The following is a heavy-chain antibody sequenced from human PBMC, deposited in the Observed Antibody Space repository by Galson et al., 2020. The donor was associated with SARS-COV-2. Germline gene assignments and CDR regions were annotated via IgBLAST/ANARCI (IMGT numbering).Heavy chain of an antibody. CDR3: AKDSRGDSSIFHWLDP. CDR2: MQYDVRVK. CDR1: GFTFRRYG. D-gene: IGHD2-21*02. J-gene: IGHJ5*02. V-gene: IGHV3-30*02. Sequence: TGESLKISCAASGFTFRRYGMHWVRQAPGKGLEWVAFMQYDVRVKYYADSVRGRFTISRDDSKNTLYLQMNSLRAEDTAMYYCAKDSRGDSSIFHWLDPWGQGTLVTVSS.